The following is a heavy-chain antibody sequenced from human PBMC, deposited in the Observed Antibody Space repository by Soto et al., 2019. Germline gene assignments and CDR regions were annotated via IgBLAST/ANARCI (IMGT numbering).Heavy chain of an antibody. J-gene: IGHJ5*02. V-gene: IGHV3-30-3*01. D-gene: IGHD3-3*01. CDR2: ISYDGSNK. Sequence: QVQLVESGGGVVQPGRSLRLSCAASGFTFSSYAMHWVRQAPGKGLEWVAVISYDGSNKYYADSVKGRFTISRDNSKNTRYLQMNSLRAEDTAVYYCARSYYDFWSGFEFDPWGQGTLVTVSS. CDR3: ARSYYDFWSGFEFDP. CDR1: GFTFSSYA.